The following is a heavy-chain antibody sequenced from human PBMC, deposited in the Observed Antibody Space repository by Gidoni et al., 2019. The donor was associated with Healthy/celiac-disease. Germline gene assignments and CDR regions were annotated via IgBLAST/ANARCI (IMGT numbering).Heavy chain of an antibody. Sequence: QVQLVESGGGVVQPGRSLRLSCAASGFTFSSYGMHWVRQAPGKGLEWVAVIWYDGSDKYYADSVKSRFTISRDNSKNALYLQMNSLRAEDTAVYYCAREVPRIPGMDVWGQGTTVTVSS. V-gene: IGHV3-33*01. CDR3: AREVPRIPGMDV. D-gene: IGHD2-21*01. CDR2: IWYDGSDK. CDR1: GFTFSSYG. J-gene: IGHJ6*02.